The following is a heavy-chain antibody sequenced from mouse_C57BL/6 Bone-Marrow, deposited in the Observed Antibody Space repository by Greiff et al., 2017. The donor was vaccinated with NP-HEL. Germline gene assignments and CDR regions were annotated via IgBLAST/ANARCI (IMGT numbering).Heavy chain of an antibody. D-gene: IGHD1-1*01. V-gene: IGHV1-72*01. CDR2: IDPNSGGT. Sequence: VKLKQPGAELVKPGASVKLSCKASGYTFTSYLMHWVKQRPGRGLEWIGRIDPNSGGTKYNEKFKSKATLTVDKPSSTAYMQLNSLTSEDSAVYYCTRYYYGSSSFDYWGQGTTLTVSS. CDR1: GYTFTSYL. J-gene: IGHJ2*01. CDR3: TRYYYGSSSFDY.